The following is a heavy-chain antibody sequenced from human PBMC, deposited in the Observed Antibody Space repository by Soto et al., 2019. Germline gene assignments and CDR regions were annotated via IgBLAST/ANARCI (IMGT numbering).Heavy chain of an antibody. D-gene: IGHD3-10*01. CDR1: GFTFSSYA. J-gene: IGHJ4*02. CDR2: ISYDGSNK. V-gene: IGHV3-30*04. Sequence: GVSLRLSCAASGFTFSSYAMHWVRQAPGKGLEWVAVISYDGSNKYYADSVKGRFTISRDNSKNTLYLQMNSLRAEDTAVYYCARDWGSGSYYNFDYWGQGTLVTVSS. CDR3: ARDWGSGSYYNFDY.